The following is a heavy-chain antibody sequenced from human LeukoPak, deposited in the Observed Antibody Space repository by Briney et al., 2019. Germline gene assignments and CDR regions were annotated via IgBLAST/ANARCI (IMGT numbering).Heavy chain of an antibody. D-gene: IGHD4-23*01. CDR2: IYYSGST. CDR1: GGSISSGDYY. J-gene: IGHJ4*02. Sequence: SETLSLTCTVSGGSISSGDYYWSWIRQPPGKGLEWIGYIYYSGSTYYNPSLKSRVTISVDTSKNQFSLKLSSVTAADTAVYYCARGVDYGGNHFDYWGQGTRVTVSS. CDR3: ARGVDYGGNHFDY. V-gene: IGHV4-30-4*08.